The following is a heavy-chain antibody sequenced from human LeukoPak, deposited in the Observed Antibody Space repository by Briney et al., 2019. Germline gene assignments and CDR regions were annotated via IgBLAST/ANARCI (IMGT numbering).Heavy chain of an antibody. CDR2: ISYDGSNK. V-gene: IGHV3-30-3*01. CDR1: GFTFSSYA. D-gene: IGHD6-19*01. CDR3: AGAVAVHGY. J-gene: IGHJ4*02. Sequence: QSGGSLRFSCAASGFTFSSYAMHWVRQAPGKGLEWVAVISYDGSNKYYADSVKGRFTISRDNSKNTLYLQMNSLRAEDTAVYYCAGAVAVHGYWGQGTLVTVSS.